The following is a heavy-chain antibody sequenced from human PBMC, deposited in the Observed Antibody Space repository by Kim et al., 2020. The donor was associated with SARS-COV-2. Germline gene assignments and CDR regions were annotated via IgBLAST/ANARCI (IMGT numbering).Heavy chain of an antibody. CDR2: IYPGDSDT. CDR3: ARRPYDSSGYYFDY. Sequence: GESLKISCKASGYSFTNYWIGWVRQMPEKGLEWMGIIYPGDSDTRYNPSFQGQVTISADKSISTAYLQWSTLKASDTAMYYCARRPYDSSGYYFDYWGQGTLVTVSS. D-gene: IGHD3-22*01. J-gene: IGHJ4*02. CDR1: GYSFTNYW. V-gene: IGHV5-51*01.